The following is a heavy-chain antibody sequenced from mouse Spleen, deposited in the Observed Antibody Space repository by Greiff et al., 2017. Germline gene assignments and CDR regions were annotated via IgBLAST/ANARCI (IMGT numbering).Heavy chain of an antibody. CDR2: ISYDGSN. V-gene: IGHV3-6*01. D-gene: IGHD2-12*01. CDR3: ARWAYYSYYSYAYAMDY. CDR1: GYSITSGYY. J-gene: IGHJ4*01. Sequence: DVQLQESGPGLVKPSQSLSLTCSVTGYSITSGYYWNWIRQFPGNKLEWMGYISYDGSNNYNPSLKNRISITRDTSKNQFFLKLNSVTTEDTATYYCARWAYYSYYSYAYAMDYWGQGTSVTVSS.